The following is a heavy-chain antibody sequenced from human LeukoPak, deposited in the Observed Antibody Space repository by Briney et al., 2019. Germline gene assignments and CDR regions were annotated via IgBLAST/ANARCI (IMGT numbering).Heavy chain of an antibody. Sequence: PGGSLRLSCAVSGFTVSSNYMSWVRQSPGKGLEWASVIYSGGSTYYADSVKGRFTISRDNSKNTLYLQMNSLRAEDTAVYYCARGGVVFTSYFDYWGQGTLVTVSS. D-gene: IGHD3-22*01. CDR1: GFTVSSNY. CDR3: ARGGVVFTSYFDY. CDR2: IYSGGST. J-gene: IGHJ4*02. V-gene: IGHV3-53*01.